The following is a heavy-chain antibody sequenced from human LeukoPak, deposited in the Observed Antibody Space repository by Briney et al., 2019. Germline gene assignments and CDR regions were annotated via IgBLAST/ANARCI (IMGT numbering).Heavy chain of an antibody. CDR3: ARALAGSLDY. Sequence: SQTLSLTCAISGDSVSRNSVGWTWFRQSPLRGLEWLGRTYYRSKWYDDYAVSVKSRITINPDTSKNQFSLQLYSVTPEDTAVYYCARALAGSLDYWGQGTLVTVSS. CDR2: TYYRSKWYD. V-gene: IGHV6-1*01. D-gene: IGHD6-13*01. CDR1: GDSVSRNSVG. J-gene: IGHJ4*02.